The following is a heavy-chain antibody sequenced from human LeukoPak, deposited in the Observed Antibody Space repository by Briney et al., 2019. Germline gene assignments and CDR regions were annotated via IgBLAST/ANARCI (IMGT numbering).Heavy chain of an antibody. J-gene: IGHJ4*02. D-gene: IGHD4-17*01. Sequence: GGSLRLSCAASGFTVSSNYMSWVRQAPGKGLEWVSVIYSGGSTYYADSVKGRFTISRDNSKNTLYLQMNSLRAEDTAVYYCARVPTYGEYDISRDYWGQGTLVTVSS. CDR2: IYSGGST. CDR3: ARVPTYGEYDISRDY. V-gene: IGHV3-53*01. CDR1: GFTVSSNY.